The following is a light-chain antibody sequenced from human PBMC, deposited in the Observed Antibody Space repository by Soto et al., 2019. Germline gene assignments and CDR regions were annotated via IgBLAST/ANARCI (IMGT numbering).Light chain of an antibody. CDR2: EVN. Sequence: QSALTQPPSVSGSPGQPVTISCTGTNSDIGNYNRVSWYQQPPGTAPKLMIYEVNNRPSGVPDRFSGSKSGNTASLTISGLQAEDEADYYCSSYTTTIVVFGGGTKVTVL. J-gene: IGLJ2*01. CDR3: SSYTTTIVV. CDR1: NSDIGNYNR. V-gene: IGLV2-18*02.